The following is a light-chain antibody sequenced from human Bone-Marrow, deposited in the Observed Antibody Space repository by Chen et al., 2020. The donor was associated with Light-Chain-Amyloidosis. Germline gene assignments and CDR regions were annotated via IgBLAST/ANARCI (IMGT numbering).Light chain of an antibody. J-gene: IGLJ3*02. CDR1: NSDVGRYDY. Sequence: HSVLTQPPPASGSPGQSLTFSSPGTNSDVGRYDYVSCYQQHPGKAPKFLIYEVIKRFSGVPDRFSGSKSGNTASLTVSGLQAEDEADYYCCSYAGDSWVFGGGTKLTVL. V-gene: IGLV2-8*01. CDR3: CSYAGDSWV. CDR2: EVI.